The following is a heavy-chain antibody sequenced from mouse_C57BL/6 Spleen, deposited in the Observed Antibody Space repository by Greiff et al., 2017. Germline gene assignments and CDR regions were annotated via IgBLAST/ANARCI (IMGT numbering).Heavy chain of an antibody. CDR3: ASGGSSYDDAMDV. Sequence: QVQLKESGAELARPGASVKMSCKASGYTFTSYTMHWVKQRPGQGLEWIGYINPSSGYTKYNQKFKDKATLTADKSSSTAYMQLSSLTSEDSAVYYCASGGSSYDDAMDVWGQGTSVNVSS. D-gene: IGHD2-12*01. V-gene: IGHV1-4*01. CDR2: INPSSGYT. CDR1: GYTFTSYT. J-gene: IGHJ4*01.